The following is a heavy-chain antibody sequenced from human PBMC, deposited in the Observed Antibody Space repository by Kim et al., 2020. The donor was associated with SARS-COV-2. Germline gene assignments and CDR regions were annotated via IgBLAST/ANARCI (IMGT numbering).Heavy chain of an antibody. Sequence: GGSLRLSCAASGFTFSSYGMHWVRQAPGKGLEWVAVISYDGSNKYYADSVKGRFTISRDNSKNTLYLQMNSLRAEDTAVYYCAKDGTNDYGDWDPFDYWGQGTLVTVSS. CDR1: GFTFSSYG. V-gene: IGHV3-30*18. CDR2: ISYDGSNK. CDR3: AKDGTNDYGDWDPFDY. D-gene: IGHD4-17*01. J-gene: IGHJ4*02.